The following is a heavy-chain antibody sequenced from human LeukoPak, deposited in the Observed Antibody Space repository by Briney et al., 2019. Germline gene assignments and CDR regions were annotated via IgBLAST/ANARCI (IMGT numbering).Heavy chain of an antibody. CDR2: INWNGGST. Sequence: PGGSLRLSCAASGFTFDDHGMSWVRQVPGKGLEWVSGINWNGGSTGYADSVKGRFTISRDNAKNSLYLQMNSLRAEDTAVYYCARDSSSAGPFDYWGQGTLVTVSS. CDR3: ARDSSSAGPFDY. CDR1: GFTFDDHG. D-gene: IGHD6-19*01. J-gene: IGHJ4*02. V-gene: IGHV3-20*04.